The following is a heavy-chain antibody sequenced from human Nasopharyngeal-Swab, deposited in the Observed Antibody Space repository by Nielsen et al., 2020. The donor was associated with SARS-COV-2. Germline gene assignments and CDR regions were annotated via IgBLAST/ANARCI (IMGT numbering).Heavy chain of an antibody. V-gene: IGHV1-18*01. CDR1: GYTFTSYG. CDR2: ISAYNGNT. Sequence: ASVKVSCKASGYTFTSYGISWVRQAPGQGLEWMGWISAYNGNTNYAQKLQGRVTMTADTSTSTAYMELRSLRSDDTAVYYCARDQKLRAIAVAGLWGQGTLVTVSS. J-gene: IGHJ4*02. D-gene: IGHD6-19*01. CDR3: ARDQKLRAIAVAGL.